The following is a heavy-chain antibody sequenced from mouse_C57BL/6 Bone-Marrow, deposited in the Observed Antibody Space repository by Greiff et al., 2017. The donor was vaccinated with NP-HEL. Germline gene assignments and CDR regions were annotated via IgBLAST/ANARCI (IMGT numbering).Heavy chain of an antibody. D-gene: IGHD1-1*01. J-gene: IGHJ1*03. CDR1: GYTFTDYN. V-gene: IGHV1-18*01. CDR3: ARGRDYGSSPYWYFDV. CDR2: INPNNGGT. Sequence: VQLQQSGPELVKPGASVKIPCKASGYTFTDYNMDWVKQSHGKSLEWIGDINPNNGGTIYNQKFKGKATLTVDNSSSTAYMELRSLTSEDTAVYYCARGRDYGSSPYWYFDVWGTGTTVTVSS.